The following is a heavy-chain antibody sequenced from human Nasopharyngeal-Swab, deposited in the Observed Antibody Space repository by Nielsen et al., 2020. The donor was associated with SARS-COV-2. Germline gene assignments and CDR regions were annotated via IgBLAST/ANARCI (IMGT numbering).Heavy chain of an antibody. Sequence: SETLSLTCTVSGGYISHGAYNWNWIRQHPGQGLEWIGSIYYTGRTSYNPSLKSRVSISIDASRRQFSLNLVFMSAADTAAYYCARGKGDAYRNFDYWDQGTLVTVSS. CDR3: ARGKGDAYRNFDY. V-gene: IGHV4-31*03. CDR1: GGYISHGAYN. J-gene: IGHJ4*02. D-gene: IGHD5-24*01. CDR2: IYYTGRT.